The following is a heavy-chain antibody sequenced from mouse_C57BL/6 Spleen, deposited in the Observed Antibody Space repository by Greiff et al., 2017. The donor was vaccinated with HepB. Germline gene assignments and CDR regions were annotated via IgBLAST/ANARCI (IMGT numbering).Heavy chain of an antibody. V-gene: IGHV1-15*01. J-gene: IGHJ2*01. Sequence: QVQLQQSGAELVRPGASVTLSCKASGYTFTDYEMHWVKQTPVHGLEWIGAIDPETGGTAYNQKFKGKAILTADKSSSTAYMELRSLTSEDSAVYYCTRTGRYFDYGGQGTTLTVSS. CDR1: GYTFTDYE. CDR3: TRTGRYFDY. D-gene: IGHD4-1*01. CDR2: IDPETGGT.